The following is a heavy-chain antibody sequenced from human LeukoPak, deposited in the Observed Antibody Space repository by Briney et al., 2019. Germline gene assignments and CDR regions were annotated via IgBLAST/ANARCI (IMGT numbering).Heavy chain of an antibody. CDR3: ARAGAGTAYGCFDY. CDR2: ISYDGSNK. J-gene: IGHJ4*02. CDR1: GFTFSSYA. V-gene: IGHV3-30-3*01. Sequence: TGGSLRLSCAASGFTFSSYAMHWVRQAPGKGLEWVAVISYDGSNKYYADSVKGRFTISRDNSKNTLYLQMNSLRAEDTAVYYCARAGAGTAYGCFDYWGQGTLVTVSS. D-gene: IGHD6-13*01.